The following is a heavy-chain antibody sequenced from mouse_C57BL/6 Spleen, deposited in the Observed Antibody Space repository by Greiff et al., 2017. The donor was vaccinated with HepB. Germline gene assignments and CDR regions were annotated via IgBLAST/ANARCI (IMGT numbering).Heavy chain of an antibody. D-gene: IGHD5-2*01. CDR3: AKRIAGSPYWYFDV. Sequence: VQLQQPGAELVRPGSSVKLSCKASGYTFTSYWMDWVKQRPGQGLEWIGNIYPSDSETHYNQKFKDKATLTVDKSSSTAYMQLSSLTSEDSAVYYCAKRIAGSPYWYFDVWGTGTTVTVSS. J-gene: IGHJ1*03. CDR1: GYTFTSYW. CDR2: IYPSDSET. V-gene: IGHV1-61*01.